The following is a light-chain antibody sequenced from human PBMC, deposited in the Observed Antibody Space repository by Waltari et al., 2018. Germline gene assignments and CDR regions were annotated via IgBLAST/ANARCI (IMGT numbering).Light chain of an antibody. J-gene: IGKJ1*01. CDR2: GAS. Sequence: EIVMTQSPATLSVLPGERATLSCMASQSIRSNLAWYKHKPGQAPRLLIYGASTRATVIPARFSGSGSGKEFTLTISSLQSEDFAVYFCQQYDNWLGTFGQGTKVEIK. CDR3: QQYDNWLGT. CDR1: QSIRSN. V-gene: IGKV3-15*01.